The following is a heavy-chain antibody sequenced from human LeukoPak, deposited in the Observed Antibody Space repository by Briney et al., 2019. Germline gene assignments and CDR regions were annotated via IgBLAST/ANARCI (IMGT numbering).Heavy chain of an antibody. CDR2: ISGSGGST. CDR1: GFTFSSYA. D-gene: IGHD4/OR15-4a*01. J-gene: IGHJ4*02. CDR3: ARDRVGMVVTYFDY. Sequence: PGGSLRLSCAASGFTFSSYAMSWVRQAPGKGLEWVSAISGSGGSTYYADSVKGRFTISRDNSKNSLYLQMNSLRAEDTAVYYCARDRVGMVVTYFDYWGQGTLVTVSS. V-gene: IGHV3-23*01.